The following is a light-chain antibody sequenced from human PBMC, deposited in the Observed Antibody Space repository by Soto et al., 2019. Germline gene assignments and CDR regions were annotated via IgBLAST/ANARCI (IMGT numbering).Light chain of an antibody. CDR2: DAS. CDR3: QQSSNWPPWT. J-gene: IGKJ1*01. V-gene: IGKV3-11*01. Sequence: EIVLTQSPATLSSSPGERATFSCKASQSVGTSLAWFQQKPGEAPRLLIYDASVMATGIPARFSGSGSGTDFTLTISSLLHDDIVMYYCQQSSNWPPWTFGRGTKVEI. CDR1: QSVGTS.